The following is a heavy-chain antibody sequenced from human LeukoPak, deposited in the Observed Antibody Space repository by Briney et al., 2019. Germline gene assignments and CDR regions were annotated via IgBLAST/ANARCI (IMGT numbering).Heavy chain of an antibody. CDR1: GFTFDDYT. CDR3: TTDQGLLWFGEGY. D-gene: IGHD3-10*01. J-gene: IGHJ4*02. V-gene: IGHV3-43*01. CDR2: ISWDGGTT. Sequence: GGSLRLSCAASGFTFDDYTMHWVRQAPGKGLEWVSLISWDGGTTDYAAPVKGRFTISRDDSKNTLYLQMNSLKTEDTAVYYCTTDQGLLWFGEGYWGQGTLVTVSS.